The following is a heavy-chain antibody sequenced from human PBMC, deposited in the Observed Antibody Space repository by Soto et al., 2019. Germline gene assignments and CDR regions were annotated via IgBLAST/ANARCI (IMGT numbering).Heavy chain of an antibody. Sequence: GGSLRLSCAASGFTFSYYGMHWVRQAPGKGLEWLAVISYDGSNQYYADSVKGRFTISRDNSKKTLFLQMNSLRPEDTALYYCAKSKPYYGSGSYYPFYYGMDVWGQGTTVTVSS. D-gene: IGHD3-10*01. CDR2: ISYDGSNQ. CDR3: AKSKPYYGSGSYYPFYYGMDV. V-gene: IGHV3-30*18. J-gene: IGHJ6*02. CDR1: GFTFSYYG.